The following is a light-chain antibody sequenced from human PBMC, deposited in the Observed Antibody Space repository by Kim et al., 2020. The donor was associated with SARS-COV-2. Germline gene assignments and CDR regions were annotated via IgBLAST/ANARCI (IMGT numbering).Light chain of an antibody. CDR2: TNT. J-gene: IGLJ1*01. V-gene: IGLV1-44*01. CDR1: FANIGGNN. CDR3: AAWDGRLNAYV. Sequence: GRRVSLSGFGSFANIGGNNVNWYQPIPGRAPRLLIHTNTQGPSGVPDRFAGSKSDTSASLAISGLESDDEADYYCAAWDGRLNAYVFGTGTKVTVL.